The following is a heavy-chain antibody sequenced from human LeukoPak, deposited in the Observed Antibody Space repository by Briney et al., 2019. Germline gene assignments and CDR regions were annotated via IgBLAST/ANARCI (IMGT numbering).Heavy chain of an antibody. D-gene: IGHD3-10*01. CDR1: GFTFSSYA. J-gene: IGHJ3*02. CDR3: ARDWGYYYGSGSSTDAFDI. V-gene: IGHV3-23*01. Sequence: GGSLRLSCAASGFTFSSYAMSWVRQAPGKGLEWVSGISDIDGGSTYYADSVKGRFTISRDNAKNSLYLQMNSLRAEDTAVYYCARDWGYYYGSGSSTDAFDIWGQGTMVTVSS. CDR2: ISDIDGGST.